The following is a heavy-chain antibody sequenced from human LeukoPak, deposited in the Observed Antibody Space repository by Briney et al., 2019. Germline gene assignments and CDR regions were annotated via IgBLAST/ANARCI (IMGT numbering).Heavy chain of an antibody. Sequence: ASVKVSCKASGGTFSNHAIRWVRQAPGHGLEWMGRIIPIFEAAHYAQKFQGRVTITADKSTRTAYMELSSLRSEDTAIYYCASPRTSSGYTLDAFDIWGQGTMVTVSS. J-gene: IGHJ3*02. CDR2: IIPIFEAA. CDR3: ASPRTSSGYTLDAFDI. CDR1: GGTFSNHA. D-gene: IGHD3-22*01. V-gene: IGHV1-69*06.